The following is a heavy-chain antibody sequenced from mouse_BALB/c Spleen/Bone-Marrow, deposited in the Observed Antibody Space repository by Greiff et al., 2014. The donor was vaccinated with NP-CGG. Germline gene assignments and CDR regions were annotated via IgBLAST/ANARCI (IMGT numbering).Heavy chain of an antibody. D-gene: IGHD4-1*01. CDR2: ISSGSSTI. CDR1: GFTFSGFG. CDR3: TRGGNWEDFDY. Sequence: DVMLVESGGGLVQPGGSRKLSCAASGFTFSGFGMHWVHQAPEKGLEWVAYISSGSSTIFYADTVKGRFTISRDNPKNTLFLQMTSLRSEDTAMYYCTRGGNWEDFDYWGQGTTLTVSS. V-gene: IGHV5-17*02. J-gene: IGHJ2*01.